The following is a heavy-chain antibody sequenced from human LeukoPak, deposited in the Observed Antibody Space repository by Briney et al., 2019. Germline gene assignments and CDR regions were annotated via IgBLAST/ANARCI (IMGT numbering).Heavy chain of an antibody. CDR1: GGSISSGGYS. V-gene: IGHV4-30-2*03. Sequence: SQTLSLTCAVSGGSISSGGYSWSWIRQPPGKGLEWIGYIYHSGSTYYNPSLKSRVTISVDTSKNQFSLKLSSVTAADTAVYYCAKQRRDGYNYFDYWGQGTLVTVSS. CDR2: IYHSGST. D-gene: IGHD5-24*01. J-gene: IGHJ4*02. CDR3: AKQRRDGYNYFDY.